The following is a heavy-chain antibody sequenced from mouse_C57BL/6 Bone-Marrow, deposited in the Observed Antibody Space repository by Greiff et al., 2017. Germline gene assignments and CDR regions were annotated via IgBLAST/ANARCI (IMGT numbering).Heavy chain of an antibody. V-gene: IGHV1-9*01. D-gene: IGHD2-1*01. CDR1: GYTFPGYW. Sequence: VQLVESGAELMKPGASVKLSCQATGYTFPGYWIEWVKQRPGHGLEWIGEILPGSGSTNYNEKFKGKATFTADTSANTAYMQLSSMTTEDSAIYDCARREYGNFYAMDYWGQGTSVTVSS. J-gene: IGHJ4*01. CDR2: ILPGSGST. CDR3: ARREYGNFYAMDY.